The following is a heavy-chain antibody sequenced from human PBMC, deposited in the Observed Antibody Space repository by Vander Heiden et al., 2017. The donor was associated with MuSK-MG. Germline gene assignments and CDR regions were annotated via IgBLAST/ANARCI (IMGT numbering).Heavy chain of an antibody. CDR1: GGSFSGYY. V-gene: IGHV4-34*01. Sequence: QVQLQQWGAGLLKPSETLSLTCAVYGGSFSGYYWSWIRQPPGKGLEWIGEINHSGSTNYNPSLKSRVTISVDTSKNQFSLKLSSVTAADTAVYYCARSQIYYEYFDWLLSGAFDIWGQGTMVTVSS. CDR3: ARSQIYYEYFDWLLSGAFDI. J-gene: IGHJ3*02. D-gene: IGHD3-9*01. CDR2: INHSGST.